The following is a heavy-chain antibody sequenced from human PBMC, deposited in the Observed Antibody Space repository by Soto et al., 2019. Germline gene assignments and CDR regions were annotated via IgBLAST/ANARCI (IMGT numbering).Heavy chain of an antibody. CDR2: ISGSGGST. CDR1: GFTFSSYA. J-gene: IGHJ4*02. V-gene: IGHV3-23*01. Sequence: GGSLRLSCAASGFTFSSYAMSWVRQAPGKGLEWVSAISGSGGSTYYADSVKGRFTISRDNSKNTLYLQMNSLRAKDTAVYYCAKYSSGLRSSFDYWGQGTLVTVSS. D-gene: IGHD6-13*01. CDR3: AKYSSGLRSSFDY.